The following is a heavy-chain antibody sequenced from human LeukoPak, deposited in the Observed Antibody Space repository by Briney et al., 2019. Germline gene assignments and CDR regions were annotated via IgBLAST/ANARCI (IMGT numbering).Heavy chain of an antibody. D-gene: IGHD1-26*01. CDR2: ISGSGKT. CDR3: AKVGGSDLGETWDC. CDR1: GFTFSSYA. J-gene: IGHJ4*02. Sequence: GGSLRLSCSASGFTFSSYAMHWVRQAPGKGLEWVSVISGSGKTYYADYVKGRFTISRDNSKNTLYLQMKSLRAEDTAIYYCAKVGGSDLGETWDCWGQGTLVTVSS. V-gene: IGHV3-23*01.